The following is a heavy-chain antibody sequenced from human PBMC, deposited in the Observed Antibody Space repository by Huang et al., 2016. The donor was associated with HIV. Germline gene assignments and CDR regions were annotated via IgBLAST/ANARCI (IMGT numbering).Heavy chain of an antibody. CDR1: GYIFTTYG. Sequence: QVQLVQSGAEVKNPGASVKVSCEASGYIFTTYGITWVRQAPGQGLEWMGWISTYSGNTKYKKKDQSKVTMTPDTSTRTSYKEQRSLRSDDTAVYYCARSPAGGRYLDYWGQGTLVIVSS. CDR3: ARSPAGGRYLDY. D-gene: IGHD6-13*01. V-gene: IGHV1-18*04. J-gene: IGHJ4*02. CDR2: ISTYSGNT.